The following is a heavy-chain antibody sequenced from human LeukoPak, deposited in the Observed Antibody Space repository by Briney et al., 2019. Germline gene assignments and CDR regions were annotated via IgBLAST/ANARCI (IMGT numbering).Heavy chain of an antibody. D-gene: IGHD1-7*01. CDR3: ARGNYARVGAFDI. CDR1: GFTFRNYV. J-gene: IGHJ3*02. CDR2: ISYDGNNK. Sequence: GGSLRLSCEASGFTFRNYVIHWVRQAPGKGLEWVALISYDGNNKYSGDSVKGRFTISRDNAKNSLYLQMNSLRAEDTAVYYCARGNYARVGAFDIWGQGTMVTVSS. V-gene: IGHV3-30*04.